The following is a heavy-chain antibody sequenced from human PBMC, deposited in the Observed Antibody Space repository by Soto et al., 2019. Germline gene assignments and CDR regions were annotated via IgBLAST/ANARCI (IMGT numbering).Heavy chain of an antibody. CDR2: IYPGDSDT. CDR1: GYSFTSYW. J-gene: IGHJ6*02. D-gene: IGHD2-2*01. CDR3: ARQVGYCSSTSCYHDCYGMDV. V-gene: IGHV5-51*01. Sequence: GESLKISCKVSGYSFTSYWIGWVRQMTGKGLEWMGIIYPGDSDTRYSPSFQGQVTISADKSISTAYLQWSSLKASDTAMYYCARQVGYCSSTSCYHDCYGMDVWGQGTTVTVSS.